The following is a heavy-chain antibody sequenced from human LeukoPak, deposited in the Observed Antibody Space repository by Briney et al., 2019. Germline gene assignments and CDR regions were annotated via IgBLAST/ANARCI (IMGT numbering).Heavy chain of an antibody. J-gene: IGHJ4*02. CDR3: ARAPTTVVTLDY. CDR2: IWYDGSNK. V-gene: IGHV3-33*01. CDR1: GFTFSSYG. Sequence: GGSLRLSCAASGFTFSSYGMHWVRQAPGKGLEWVAVIWYDGSNKYYADSVKGRFTISRDNSKNTLYLQMNSLRAEDTAVYYCARAPTTVVTLDYWGQGNLVTVSS. D-gene: IGHD4-23*01.